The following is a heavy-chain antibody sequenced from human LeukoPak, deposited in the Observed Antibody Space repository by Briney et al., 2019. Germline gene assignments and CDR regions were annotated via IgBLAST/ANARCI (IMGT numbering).Heavy chain of an antibody. Sequence: GGSLRLSCAASGFTFTNVWMSWVRQAPGKGLECVGRIKSKTDGGTIDYAAPVKGRFTISRDDSKKTLYLHMKSLKIEDTAVYYCTTDLTAPYWGQGTTVTVSS. J-gene: IGHJ4*02. D-gene: IGHD3-9*01. CDR1: GFTFTNVW. CDR2: IKSKTDGGTI. CDR3: TTDLTAPY. V-gene: IGHV3-15*01.